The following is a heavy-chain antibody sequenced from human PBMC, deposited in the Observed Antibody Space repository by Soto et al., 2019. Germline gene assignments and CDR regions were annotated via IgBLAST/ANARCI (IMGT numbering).Heavy chain of an antibody. CDR2: IRSKTFGGT. V-gene: IGHV3-49*03. CDR3: TRVPMGISSGRRPDY. CDR1: GFTFGDYG. D-gene: IGHD1-1*01. J-gene: IGHJ4*02. Sequence: GGSLRLSCTASGFTFGDYGMSWFRQAPGKGLEWVGLIRSKTFGGTEYAASVKGRFTISREDSKRIAYLQMSSLITEDTAVYYCTRVPMGISSGRRPDYWGQGTLVTVSS.